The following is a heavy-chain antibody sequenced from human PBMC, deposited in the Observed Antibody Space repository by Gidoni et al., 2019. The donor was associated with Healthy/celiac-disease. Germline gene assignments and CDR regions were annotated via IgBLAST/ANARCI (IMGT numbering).Heavy chain of an antibody. CDR2: LYYSGST. Sequence: GLVQSSETLSLTCTVPGGSIRSSSCYWGWIRQPPGTGLEWIGTLYYSGSTYYNPPLKSRVTISVDTSKTQFSLKLSSVTAADTAVYCSPRRPGSGSPYYYYGMDVWGQGTTVTVSS. V-gene: IGHV4-39*01. J-gene: IGHJ6*02. CDR1: GGSIRSSSCY. CDR3: PRRPGSGSPYYYYGMDV. D-gene: IGHD3-10*01.